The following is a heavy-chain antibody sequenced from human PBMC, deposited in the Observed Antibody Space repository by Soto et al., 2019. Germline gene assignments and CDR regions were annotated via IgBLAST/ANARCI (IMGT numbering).Heavy chain of an antibody. Sequence: PGGSLRLSCAASGFTFNNYGVGWVRQAPGGGLEWVSSMSGSSSTTYYADSVRGRFTISRDRSKNTLYLQMSSLRAEDTALYYCAKNQERELPRVIDFWGQGTLVTVSS. D-gene: IGHD1-7*01. CDR2: MSGSSSTT. CDR1: GFTFNNYG. CDR3: AKNQERELPRVIDF. J-gene: IGHJ4*02. V-gene: IGHV3-23*01.